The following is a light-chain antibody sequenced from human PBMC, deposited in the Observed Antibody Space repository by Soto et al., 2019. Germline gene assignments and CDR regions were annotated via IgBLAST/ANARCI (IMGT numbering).Light chain of an antibody. CDR2: DVN. J-gene: IGLJ1*01. Sequence: QSVLTQPASVSGSPGQSIAISCTGTSSDVGSYNSVSWYQQYPGKAQKLMIHDVNNRPSGVSDRFTGTKSGNTASLTISGLQAEDEADYYCSSFTSSTSYVFGSGTKVTVL. CDR3: SSFTSSTSYV. CDR1: SSDVGSYNS. V-gene: IGLV2-14*01.